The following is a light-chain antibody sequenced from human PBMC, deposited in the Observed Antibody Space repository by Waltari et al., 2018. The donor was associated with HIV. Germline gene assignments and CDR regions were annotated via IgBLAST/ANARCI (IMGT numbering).Light chain of an antibody. J-gene: IGLJ3*02. CDR1: SSNIGAGYD. Sequence: QSVLTQPPSVSGAPGQRVTFSCTGSSSNIGAGYDVHWYQQLPGTAPKLLIYGHNNRPSGVPDRFSGSKSGTSASLAITWLQADDEADYYCQSYDSSLSGSWVFGGGTKLTVL. CDR2: GHN. V-gene: IGLV1-40*01. CDR3: QSYDSSLSGSWV.